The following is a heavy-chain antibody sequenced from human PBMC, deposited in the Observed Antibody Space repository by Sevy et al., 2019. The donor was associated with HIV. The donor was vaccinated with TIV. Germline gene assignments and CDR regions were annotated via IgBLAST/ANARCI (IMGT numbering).Heavy chain of an antibody. CDR2: IIPIFGTA. D-gene: IGHD5-18*01. Sequence: ASVKVSCKASGGTFSSYAISWVRQAPGQGLEWMGGIIPIFGTANYAQKFQGRVTITADKSTSTAYMELSSLRSEDTAVYYCAREHSYGYTDYWGQGTLVTVSS. J-gene: IGHJ4*02. CDR3: AREHSYGYTDY. CDR1: GGTFSSYA. V-gene: IGHV1-69*06.